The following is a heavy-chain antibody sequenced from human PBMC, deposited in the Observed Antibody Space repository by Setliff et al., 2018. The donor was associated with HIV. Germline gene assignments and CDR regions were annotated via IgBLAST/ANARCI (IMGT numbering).Heavy chain of an antibody. J-gene: IGHJ1*01. D-gene: IGHD3-10*01. V-gene: IGHV3-23*03. CDR1: GFTFSSYA. CDR3: ARGGYGSGNYPLAH. Sequence: GGSLRLSCAASGFTFSSYAMTWVRQAPGKGLEWVSVIYSGDSSTYYADSVKGRFTISRDNSNNTLYLQMNSLRAEDTALYYCARGGYGSGNYPLAHWGQGTLVTVSS. CDR2: IYSGDSST.